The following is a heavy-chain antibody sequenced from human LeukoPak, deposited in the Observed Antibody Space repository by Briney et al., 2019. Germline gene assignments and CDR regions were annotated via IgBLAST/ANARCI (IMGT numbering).Heavy chain of an antibody. CDR2: IIPIFGTA. V-gene: IGHV1-69*05. Sequence: SVKVSCKASGGTFSSYAISWVRQAPGQGLEWMGGIIPIFGTANYAQKFQGRVTITTDESTSTAYMELSSLRSEDTAVYYCARAPHVNDAFDVWGQGTMVTVSS. CDR3: ARAPHVNDAFDV. J-gene: IGHJ3*01. CDR1: GGTFSSYA.